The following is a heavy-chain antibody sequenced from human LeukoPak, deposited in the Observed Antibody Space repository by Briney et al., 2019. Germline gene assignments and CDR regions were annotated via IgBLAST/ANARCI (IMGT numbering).Heavy chain of an antibody. CDR2: ISRDGGST. Sequence: PGGSLRLSCAASGFTFDDYAMHWVRQAPGKGLEWVSLISRDGGSTYYADSVKGRFTISRDNSKNSLYLQMNSLRAEDTALYYCAKDGTIDCSSTSCSGPLDYWGHGTLVTVCS. CDR1: GFTFDDYA. V-gene: IGHV3-43D*03. J-gene: IGHJ4*01. D-gene: IGHD2-2*01. CDR3: AKDGTIDCSSTSCSGPLDY.